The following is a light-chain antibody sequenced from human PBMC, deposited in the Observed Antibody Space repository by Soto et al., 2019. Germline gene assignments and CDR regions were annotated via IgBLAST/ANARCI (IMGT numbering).Light chain of an antibody. CDR3: AAWXDSXXAVX. Sequence: QSVLTQPPSASGTPGQRVTIACSGSSSNIGSNTVNWYQQLPGTAPKLLIYYNNQRPSGVPDRFSGSKSGTSASLAISGLQSEDEADYYCAAWXDSXXAVXFGGXXQLXV. CDR1: SSNIGSNT. V-gene: IGLV1-44*01. J-gene: IGLJ2*01. CDR2: YNN.